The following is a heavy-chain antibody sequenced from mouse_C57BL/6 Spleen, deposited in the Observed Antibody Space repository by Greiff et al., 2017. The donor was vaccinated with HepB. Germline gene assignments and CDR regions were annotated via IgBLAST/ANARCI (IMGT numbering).Heavy chain of an antibody. V-gene: IGHV1-42*01. Sequence: EVQLQESGPELVKPGASVKISCKASGYSFTGYYMNWVKQSPEKSLEWIGEINPSTGGTTYNQKFKAKATLTVDKSSSTAYMQLKSLTSEDSAVYYCARYPSTVVADWYFDVWGTGTTVTVSS. CDR2: INPSTGGT. CDR3: ARYPSTVVADWYFDV. CDR1: GYSFTGYY. J-gene: IGHJ1*03. D-gene: IGHD1-1*01.